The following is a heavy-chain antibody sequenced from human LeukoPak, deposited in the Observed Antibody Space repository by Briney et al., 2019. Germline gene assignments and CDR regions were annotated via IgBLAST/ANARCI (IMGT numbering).Heavy chain of an antibody. D-gene: IGHD2-2*01. Sequence: GGSLRLSCAASGFTFDDYAMHWVRQAPGKGLEWVSGTSWNSGSIGYADSVKGRFTISRDNAKNSLYLQMNSLRAEDTALYYCAKLACFSSTSCSDSGYWGQGTLVTVSS. CDR1: GFTFDDYA. CDR3: AKLACFSSTSCSDSGY. CDR2: TSWNSGSI. J-gene: IGHJ4*02. V-gene: IGHV3-9*01.